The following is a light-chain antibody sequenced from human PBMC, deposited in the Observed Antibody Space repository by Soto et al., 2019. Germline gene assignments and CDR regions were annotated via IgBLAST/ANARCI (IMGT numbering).Light chain of an antibody. CDR1: SSDVGGYNY. J-gene: IGLJ1*01. CDR2: EVS. V-gene: IGLV2-14*01. Sequence: QSALTQPASVSGSAGQSITISWTGTSSDVGGYNYVSWYRQYPRKAPKLMIYEVSNRPSGVSSRYSGSKSGNTASLTISGLQPEDEGIYYCSSYTSSSTYVFGSATTVTVL. CDR3: SSYTSSSTYV.